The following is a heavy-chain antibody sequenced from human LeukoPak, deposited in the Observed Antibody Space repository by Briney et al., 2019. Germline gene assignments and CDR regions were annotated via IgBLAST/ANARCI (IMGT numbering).Heavy chain of an antibody. V-gene: IGHV3-30*18. J-gene: IGHJ4*02. CDR3: AKSLVLWFGELELFDY. CDR2: ISYDGSNK. Sequence: PGGSLRLSCAASGFTFSSYGMHWVRQAPGKGLEWVAVISYDGSNKYYADSVKGRFTISRDNSKNTLYLQRNSLRAEDTAVYYCAKSLVLWFGELELFDYWGQGTLVTVSS. CDR1: GFTFSSYG. D-gene: IGHD3-10*01.